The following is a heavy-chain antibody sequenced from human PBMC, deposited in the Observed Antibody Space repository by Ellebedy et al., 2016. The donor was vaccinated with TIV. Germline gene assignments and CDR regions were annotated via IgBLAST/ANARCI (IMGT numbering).Heavy chain of an antibody. CDR1: GGSISSGDYY. CDR3: ARGDFWSGYWSGGYYFDY. Sequence: MPSETLSLTCTVSGGSISSGDYYWSWIRQPPGKGLEWIGYIYYSGSTYYNPSLKSRVTISVDTSKNQFSLKLSSVTAADTAVYYCARGDFWSGYWSGGYYFDYWGQGTLVTVSS. D-gene: IGHD3-3*01. J-gene: IGHJ4*02. CDR2: IYYSGST. V-gene: IGHV4-30-4*01.